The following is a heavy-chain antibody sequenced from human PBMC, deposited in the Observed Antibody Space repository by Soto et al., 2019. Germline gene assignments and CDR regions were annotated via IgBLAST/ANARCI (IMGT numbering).Heavy chain of an antibody. Sequence: SVKVSCKASGYTCTMYAMHWVRRSRLQRLEWMGWINAGNGNTKYSQKFQGRVTITRDTSASTAYMELSSLRSEDTAVYYCARDVVVPAAEGIRFDYWGQGTLVTVSS. CDR1: GYTCTMYA. D-gene: IGHD2-2*01. CDR2: INAGNGNT. V-gene: IGHV1-3*01. CDR3: ARDVVVPAAEGIRFDY. J-gene: IGHJ4*02.